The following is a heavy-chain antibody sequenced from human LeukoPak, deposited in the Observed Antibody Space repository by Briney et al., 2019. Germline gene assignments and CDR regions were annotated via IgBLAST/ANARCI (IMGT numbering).Heavy chain of an antibody. V-gene: IGHV1-2*02. CDR3: ARAYYYDSSGYAEYFQH. Sequence: APVKVSCKASGYTFTGYYMHWVRQAPGQGLEWMGWINPNSGGTNYAQKFQGRVTMTRDTSISTAYMELSRLRSDDTAVYYCARAYYYDSSGYAEYFQHWGQGTLVTVSS. D-gene: IGHD3-22*01. J-gene: IGHJ1*01. CDR2: INPNSGGT. CDR1: GYTFTGYY.